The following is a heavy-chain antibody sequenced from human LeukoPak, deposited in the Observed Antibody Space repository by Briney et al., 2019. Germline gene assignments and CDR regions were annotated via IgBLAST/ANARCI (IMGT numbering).Heavy chain of an antibody. CDR3: ARVSGGPYCSGGSCYLDY. D-gene: IGHD2-15*01. CDR2: IKQDGSEK. V-gene: IGHV3-7*01. CDR1: GFTFSSYW. Sequence: PGGSLRLSCAASGFTFSSYWMSWVRQAPGKGLEWVANIKQDGSEKYYVDSVKGRFTISRDNAKNSLYLQMNSLRAEDTAVYYWARVSGGPYCSGGSCYLDYWGQGTLVTVSS. J-gene: IGHJ4*02.